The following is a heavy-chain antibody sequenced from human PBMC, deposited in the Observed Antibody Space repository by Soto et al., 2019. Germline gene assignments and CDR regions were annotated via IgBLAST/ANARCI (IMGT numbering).Heavy chain of an antibody. CDR1: GGSVSSTSYY. CDR2: IHYSGST. D-gene: IGHD1-26*01. J-gene: IGHJ4*02. CDR3: EREWEHLYSHY. V-gene: IGHV4-61*01. Sequence: SETLSLTCTVSGGSVSSTSYYWTWIRQPPGKGLEWIGYIHYSGSTNYNPSLQSRVTISVDTSKNHFSLELNSVTAADTAVYYSEREWEHLYSHYWGQRALVTVSP.